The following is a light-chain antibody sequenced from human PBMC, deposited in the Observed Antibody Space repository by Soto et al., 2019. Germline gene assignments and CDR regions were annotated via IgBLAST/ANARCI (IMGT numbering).Light chain of an antibody. CDR3: QHYGRPAYP. V-gene: IGKV3-20*01. Sequence: EIVLTQSPGTLSLSPGERATLSCRASQSVSSNSLAWYQQKPGQAPRLLIYGASSRATGIPDRFSGSGSGTDFTLTIRRLEPEDFAVYYWQHYGRPAYPFGQGTTLELK. CDR2: GAS. J-gene: IGKJ2*01. CDR1: QSVSSNS.